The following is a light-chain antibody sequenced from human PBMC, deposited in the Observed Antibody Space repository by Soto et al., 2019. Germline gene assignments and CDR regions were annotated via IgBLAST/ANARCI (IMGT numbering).Light chain of an antibody. CDR3: QQRNIWPPVT. V-gene: IGKV1-5*01. J-gene: IGKJ5*01. Sequence: DIQMTQSPSTLSASVGDRVTITCRASQSISSWLAWYQQKPGKAPKLLIYDGSSFESGVPSRFSGSGSGTEFTLTISSLEPEDSAVYYCQQRNIWPPVTFSQGTRLEIK. CDR2: DGS. CDR1: QSISSW.